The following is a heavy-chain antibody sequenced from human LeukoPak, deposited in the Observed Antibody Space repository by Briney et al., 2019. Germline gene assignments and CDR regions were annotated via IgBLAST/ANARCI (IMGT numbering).Heavy chain of an antibody. J-gene: IGHJ4*02. Sequence: GGSLRLSCAASGFTSSSYAMSWVRQAPGKGLEWVSAISGSGGSTYYADSVKGRFTISRDNSNNTLYLQMNSPRAEDTAVYYCAKDGVITMVRGANFDYWGQGTLVTVSS. CDR3: AKDGVITMVRGANFDY. CDR2: ISGSGGST. D-gene: IGHD3-10*01. CDR1: GFTSSSYA. V-gene: IGHV3-23*01.